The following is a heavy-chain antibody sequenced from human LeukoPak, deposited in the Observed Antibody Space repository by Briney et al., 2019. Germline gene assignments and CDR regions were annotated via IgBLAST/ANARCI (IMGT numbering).Heavy chain of an antibody. Sequence: GGSLRLSCAASGFTFSSYAMSWVRQAPGKGMEWVSGISGSGGSTYYADSVKGRFTISRDSSKNTLYLQMNRLRAEDTAVYYCAKPGGMYYYDSSGYNTPGYFDFWGQGTLVTVSS. J-gene: IGHJ4*02. CDR2: ISGSGGST. CDR3: AKPGGMYYYDSSGYNTPGYFDF. D-gene: IGHD3-22*01. V-gene: IGHV3-23*01. CDR1: GFTFSSYA.